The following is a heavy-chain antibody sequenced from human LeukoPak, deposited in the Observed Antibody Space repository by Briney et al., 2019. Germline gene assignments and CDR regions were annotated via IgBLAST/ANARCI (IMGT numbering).Heavy chain of an antibody. CDR1: GYTFSSYD. J-gene: IGHJ4*02. V-gene: IGHV1-8*01. Sequence: ASVKVSCKASGYTFSSYDINWVRQATGQGLEWMGWMNPNSGNTGYAQKFQGRVTMTRNTSITTAYMELSSLRSEDTAVYYCARVAAAPSSPLWYWGQGTLVTVSS. CDR2: MNPNSGNT. D-gene: IGHD6-13*01. CDR3: ARVAAAPSSPLWY.